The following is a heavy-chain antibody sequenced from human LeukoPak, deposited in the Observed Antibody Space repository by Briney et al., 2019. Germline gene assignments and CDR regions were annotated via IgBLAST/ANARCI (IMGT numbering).Heavy chain of an antibody. Sequence: GSLRLSCAASGFTFSSHAMNWVRQAPGKGLEWISSISTDSLTIKYADFVSGQFTISRDNAEHLLFLQMNSLQAEDTAVYYCARKAQTGSHSGPFDIWGQGTLVTVSS. D-gene: IGHD1-26*01. CDR3: ARKAQTGSHSGPFDI. V-gene: IGHV3-48*04. CDR2: ISTDSLTI. CDR1: GFTFSSHA. J-gene: IGHJ3*02.